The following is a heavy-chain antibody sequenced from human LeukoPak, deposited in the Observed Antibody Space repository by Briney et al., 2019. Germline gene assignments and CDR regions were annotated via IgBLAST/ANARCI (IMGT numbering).Heavy chain of an antibody. J-gene: IGHJ3*02. Sequence: SVKVSCKASGGTCSSYAISWVRHGRGQGLEWMGGSIPIFGTANYAQKFQGRVTITTDESTSTAYMELSSLRSEDTAVYYCARDFKGGSYPEDDAFDIWGQGTMVTVSS. CDR3: ARDFKGGSYPEDDAFDI. D-gene: IGHD1-26*01. CDR1: GGTCSSYA. V-gene: IGHV1-69*05. CDR2: SIPIFGTA.